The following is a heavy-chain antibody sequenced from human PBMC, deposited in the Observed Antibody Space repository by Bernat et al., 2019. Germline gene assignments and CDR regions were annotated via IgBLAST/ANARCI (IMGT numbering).Heavy chain of an antibody. Sequence: QLQLQESGPGLVKPSETLSLTCTVSGGSISSSSYYWGWIRQPPGKGLEWIGSIYYSGSTYYNPSLKSRVTISVDTSKNQFSLKLSSVTAADTAVYYCAKGAISGNYHKGFIDYWGQGTLVTVSS. CDR1: GGSISSSSYY. D-gene: IGHD3-10*01. J-gene: IGHJ4*02. V-gene: IGHV4-39*01. CDR3: AKGAISGNYHKGFIDY. CDR2: IYYSGST.